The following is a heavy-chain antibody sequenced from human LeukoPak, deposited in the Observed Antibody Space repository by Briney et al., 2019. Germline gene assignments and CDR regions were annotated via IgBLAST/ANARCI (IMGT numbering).Heavy chain of an antibody. CDR2: IYSGGST. CDR3: ARDKIPRYYYDSSGYLGYYYYGMDV. V-gene: IGHV3-66*01. Sequence: GGSLRLSCAASGFTVSSNYMSWVRQAPGKGLEWVSVIYSGGSTYYADSVKGRFTISRDNSKNTLYLQMNSLRAEDTAVYYCARDKIPRYYYDSSGYLGYYYYGMDVWGQGTTVTVSS. J-gene: IGHJ6*02. D-gene: IGHD3-22*01. CDR1: GFTVSSNY.